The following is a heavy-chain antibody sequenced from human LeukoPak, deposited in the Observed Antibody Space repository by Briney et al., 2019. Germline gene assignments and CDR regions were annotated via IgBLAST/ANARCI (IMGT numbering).Heavy chain of an antibody. Sequence: PSETLSLTCIVSGGSISSYYWSWIRQPPGKGLEWIGYIYYSGSTNYNPSLKSRVTISVDTSKNQFSLKLSSVTAADTAVYYCARDFGDSSSPDAFDIWGQGTMVTVSS. V-gene: IGHV4-59*01. CDR1: GGSISSYY. D-gene: IGHD6-6*01. CDR2: IYYSGST. J-gene: IGHJ3*02. CDR3: ARDFGDSSSPDAFDI.